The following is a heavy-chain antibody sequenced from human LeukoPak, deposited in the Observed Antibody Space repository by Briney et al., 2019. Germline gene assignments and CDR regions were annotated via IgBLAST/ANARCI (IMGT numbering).Heavy chain of an antibody. J-gene: IGHJ6*02. CDR2: ISYDGSNK. D-gene: IGHD2-21*02. CDR1: GFTFSSYA. V-gene: IGHV3-30-3*01. CDR3: AKDLRYCGGDCPEYYYYYYGMDV. Sequence: GRSLRLSCAASGFTFSSYAMHWVRQAPGKGLEWVAVISYDGSNKYYADSVKGRFTISRDNSKNTLYLQMNSLRAEDTAVYYCAKDLRYCGGDCPEYYYYYYGMDVWGQGTTVTVSS.